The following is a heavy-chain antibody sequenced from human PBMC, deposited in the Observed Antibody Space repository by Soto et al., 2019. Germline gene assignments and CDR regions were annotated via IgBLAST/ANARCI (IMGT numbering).Heavy chain of an antibody. D-gene: IGHD6-13*01. CDR3: AHRGPLVTAAY. V-gene: IGHV2-5*02. CDR2: IYGDDDK. CDR1: GFSLSTSTVG. Sequence: QITLKESGPTLVKPTQTLTLTCTFSGFSLSTSTVGVGWIRQPPGKALEWLGLIYGDDDKRYTPSLKSRLTLTKDTSKNQVVLTMTNMDPVDTATYYCAHRGPLVTAAYWGQGTLVTVSS. J-gene: IGHJ4*02.